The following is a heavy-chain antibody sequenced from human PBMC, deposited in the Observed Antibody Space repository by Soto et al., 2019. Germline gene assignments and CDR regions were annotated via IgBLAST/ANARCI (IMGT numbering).Heavy chain of an antibody. V-gene: IGHV4-4*02. CDR2: IYHSGST. CDR3: AKGKISTTTYTSFDS. J-gene: IGHJ5*01. D-gene: IGHD1-26*01. Sequence: LSLTCAVSGGSISSSNWWSWVRQPPGKGLEWIGEIYHSGSTNYNPSLKSRVTISVDNFKSSLYLQMGSLRAEDTAVYYCAKGKISTTTYTSFDSWGQGTLVTVSS. CDR1: GGSISSSNW.